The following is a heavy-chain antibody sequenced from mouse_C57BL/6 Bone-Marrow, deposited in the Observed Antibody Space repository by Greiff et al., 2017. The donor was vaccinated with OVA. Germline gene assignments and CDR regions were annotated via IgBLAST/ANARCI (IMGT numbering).Heavy chain of an antibody. V-gene: IGHV1-69*01. CDR3: ARREY. Sequence: QVQLQQPGAELVMPGASVKLSCKASGYTFTSYWMHWVKQRPGQGLEWIGEIDPPDSYTNYNQKFKGKSTLTVDKSSSTAYMQLSSLTSEDSAVYYCARREYWGQGTTLTVSS. J-gene: IGHJ2*01. CDR1: GYTFTSYW. CDR2: IDPPDSYT.